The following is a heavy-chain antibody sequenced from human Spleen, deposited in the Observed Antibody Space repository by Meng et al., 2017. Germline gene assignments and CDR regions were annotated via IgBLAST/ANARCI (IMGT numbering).Heavy chain of an antibody. CDR2: IDPKSGDT. CDR3: ARGLPGGEIFDY. Sequence: ASVKVSCKPSGYNFPDYWLHWVRRAPGQGLEWMGRIDPKSGDTHYAQRFQGRVTMTGDTSISTAYMELSSLRSEDTAVYYCARGLPGGEIFDYWGQGTLVTVSS. V-gene: IGHV1-2*06. J-gene: IGHJ4*02. CDR1: GYNFPDYW. D-gene: IGHD3-16*01.